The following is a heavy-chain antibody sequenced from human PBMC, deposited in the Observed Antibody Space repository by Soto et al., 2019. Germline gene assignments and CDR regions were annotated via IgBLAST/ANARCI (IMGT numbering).Heavy chain of an antibody. CDR2: IDPSDSYT. V-gene: IGHV5-10-1*01. D-gene: IGHD2-8*01. CDR3: ARHPLYCTNGVCYLGGSYGMDV. CDR1: GYSFTSYW. Sequence: PGESLKISCKGSGYSFTSYWISWVRQMPGKGLEWMGRIDPSDSYTNYSPSFQGHVTISADKSISTAYLQWSSLKASDTAMYYCARHPLYCTNGVCYLGGSYGMDVWGQGTTVTVSS. J-gene: IGHJ6*02.